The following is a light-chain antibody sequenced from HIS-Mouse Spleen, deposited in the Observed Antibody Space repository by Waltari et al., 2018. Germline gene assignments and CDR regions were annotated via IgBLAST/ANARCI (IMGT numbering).Light chain of an antibody. Sequence: QSALTQPASVSGSPGQSITISCTGTSSDVGGYNYVSWYQQHPGKAPKLMIYDVSNRPTGVSYRFSGSKSGNTASLNISGLQAEDEADYYCSSYTSSSFNVVFGGGTKLTVI. CDR1: SSDVGGYNY. J-gene: IGLJ2*01. CDR3: SSYTSSSFNVV. V-gene: IGLV2-14*03. CDR2: DVS.